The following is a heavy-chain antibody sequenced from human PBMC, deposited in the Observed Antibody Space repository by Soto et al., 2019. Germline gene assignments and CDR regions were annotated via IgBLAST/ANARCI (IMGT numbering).Heavy chain of an antibody. CDR3: AKGMTMFASTRYFDS. D-gene: IGHD3-10*02. CDR2: IGADNGATK. J-gene: IGHJ4*02. V-gene: IGHV3-23*01. Sequence: PGGSLRLSCAASGFTFSSCAMSWVRQAPGKGLEWVSVIGADNGATKFYADSVKGRFTISRDDSKNTNYLQMNSLRAEDTAIYYCAKGMTMFASTRYFDSWGQGTVVTVSS. CDR1: GFTFSSCA.